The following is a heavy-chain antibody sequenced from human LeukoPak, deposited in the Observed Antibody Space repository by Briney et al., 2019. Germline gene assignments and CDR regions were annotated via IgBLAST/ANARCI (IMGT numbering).Heavy chain of an antibody. D-gene: IGHD5-18*01. CDR2: IYYIGST. Sequence: SETLSLTCTVSGGSISSYYWSWIRQPPGKGLEWIGYIYYIGSTNYNPSLKSRVTISVDTSKNQFSLKLSSVTAADTAFYYCAREGYHGNDAFDIWGQGTMVTVSS. V-gene: IGHV4-59*01. J-gene: IGHJ3*02. CDR1: GGSISSYY. CDR3: AREGYHGNDAFDI.